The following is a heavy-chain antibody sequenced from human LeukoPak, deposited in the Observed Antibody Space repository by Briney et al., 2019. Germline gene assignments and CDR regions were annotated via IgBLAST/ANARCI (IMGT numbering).Heavy chain of an antibody. V-gene: IGHV3-7*01. D-gene: IGHD2-2*01. CDR1: GFTFSDYW. J-gene: IGHJ6*03. Sequence: GGSLRLSCAASGFTFSDYWMTWVRQAPGKGPEWVANIKEDGSEKYYVDSVKGRFTISRDNAKNSSYLQMNSLRAEDTAMYYCARDLLVVVPADKYFYYMDVWGKGTTVTVSS. CDR2: IKEDGSEK. CDR3: ARDLLVVVPADKYFYYMDV.